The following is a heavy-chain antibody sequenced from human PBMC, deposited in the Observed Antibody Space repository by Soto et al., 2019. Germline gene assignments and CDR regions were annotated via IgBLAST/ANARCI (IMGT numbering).Heavy chain of an antibody. CDR2: MNPNSGNT. CDR3: ARQVGAAAGYYYYYYMDV. Sequence: ASVKVSCKASGYTFTSYDINWVRQATGQGLEWMGWMNPNSGNTGYAQKFQGRVTMTRNTSISTAYMELSSLRSEDTAVYYCARQVGAAAGYYYYYYMDVWGKGPTVTVSS. J-gene: IGHJ6*03. CDR1: GYTFTSYD. V-gene: IGHV1-8*01. D-gene: IGHD6-13*01.